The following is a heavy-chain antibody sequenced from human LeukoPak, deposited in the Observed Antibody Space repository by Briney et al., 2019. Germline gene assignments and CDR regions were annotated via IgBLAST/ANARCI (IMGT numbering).Heavy chain of an antibody. CDR2: INHSGST. Sequence: PSETLSLTCAVSGGSFSGYYWSWIRQPPGKGLEWIGEINHSGSTNYNPSLKSRVTISVDTSKNQFSLKLSSVTAADTAVYYCARGRTVADRMYYFDYWGQGTLVTVSS. D-gene: IGHD6-19*01. J-gene: IGHJ4*02. CDR1: GGSFSGYY. CDR3: ARGRTVADRMYYFDY. V-gene: IGHV4-34*01.